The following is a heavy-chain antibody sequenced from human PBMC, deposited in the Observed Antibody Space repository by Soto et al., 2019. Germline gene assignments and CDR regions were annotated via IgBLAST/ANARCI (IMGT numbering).Heavy chain of an antibody. CDR2: IVWDVVK. CDR1: GFSLSTSGMC. V-gene: IGHV2-70*11. J-gene: IGHJ5*02. CDR3: ARMIKYQSFDP. Sequence: SGPTLVNPTQTLTLTCTFSGFSLSTSGMCVSWIRQPPGKALEWLARIVWDVVKYYSTSLKTSLTISKDTSKNQLVLTMTNMDPVDTATYYCARMIKYQSFDPWGQGTLVTVPQ. D-gene: IGHD2-2*01.